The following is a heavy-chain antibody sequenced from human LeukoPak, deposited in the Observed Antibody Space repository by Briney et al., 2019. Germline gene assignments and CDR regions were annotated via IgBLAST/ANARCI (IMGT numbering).Heavy chain of an antibody. Sequence: GGSLRLSCAASGFTFSSYAMSWVRQAPGKGLEWVSVIYSGGSTYYADSVKGRFTISRDNSKNTLYLQMNSLRAEDTAVYYCARDGGCGDFAYWGQGTLVTVSS. D-gene: IGHD2-15*01. CDR3: ARDGGCGDFAY. CDR1: GFTFSSYA. J-gene: IGHJ4*02. CDR2: IYSGGST. V-gene: IGHV3-53*01.